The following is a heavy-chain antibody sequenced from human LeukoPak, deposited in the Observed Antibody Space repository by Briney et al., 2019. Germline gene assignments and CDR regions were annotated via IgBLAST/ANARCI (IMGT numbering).Heavy chain of an antibody. CDR2: IYTSGST. Sequence: NPSETLSLTCTVSGGSISSYYWSWIRQPAGKGLEWIGRIYTSGSTNYNPSLKSRVTMSVDTSKNQFSLKLSSVTAADTAEYYCARELVRGVIITLIDYWGQGTLVTVSS. CDR3: ARELVRGVIITLIDY. CDR1: GGSISSYY. J-gene: IGHJ4*02. D-gene: IGHD3-10*01. V-gene: IGHV4-4*07.